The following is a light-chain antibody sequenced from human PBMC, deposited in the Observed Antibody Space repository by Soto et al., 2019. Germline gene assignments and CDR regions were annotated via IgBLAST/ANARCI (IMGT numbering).Light chain of an antibody. V-gene: IGKV3-20*01. Sequence: EVVLSQSPGTLSLSPGERATLSCRASQSVSNNYLAWYQQKPGQAPRLLIYGASNRATGIPDRFSGSGSGTDFTLTISSLQPEDFATYYCLQDYNYPWTFGQGTIVDIK. CDR3: LQDYNYPWT. J-gene: IGKJ1*01. CDR2: GAS. CDR1: QSVSNNY.